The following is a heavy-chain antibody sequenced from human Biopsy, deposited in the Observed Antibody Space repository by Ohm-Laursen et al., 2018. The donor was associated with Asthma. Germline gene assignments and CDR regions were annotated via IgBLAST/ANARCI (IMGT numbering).Heavy chain of an antibody. CDR2: IYSGGGT. Sequence: GSLRLSCTAPGFTVSTNGMSSVRQPPGKGLEWVSVIYSGGGTYYADSVQDRVTISRDTSKNTLSLQMNSLRAEDTAVYYCSRAYGGSFFTGSFDIWGQGTMVTVSS. D-gene: IGHD4-23*01. V-gene: IGHV3-53*01. J-gene: IGHJ3*02. CDR3: SRAYGGSFFTGSFDI. CDR1: GFTVSTNG.